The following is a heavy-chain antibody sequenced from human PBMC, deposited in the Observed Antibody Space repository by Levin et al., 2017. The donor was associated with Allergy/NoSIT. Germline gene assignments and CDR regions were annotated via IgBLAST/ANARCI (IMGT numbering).Heavy chain of an antibody. Sequence: ASVKVSCKASGYTFTSYGISWVRQAPGQGLEWMGWISAYNGNTNYAQKLQGRVTMTTDTSTSTAYMELRSLRSDDTAVYYCARENDILTGYYRVSAPYYYYGMDVWGQGTTVTVSS. CDR2: ISAYNGNT. V-gene: IGHV1-18*01. J-gene: IGHJ6*02. CDR1: GYTFTSYG. D-gene: IGHD3-9*01. CDR3: ARENDILTGYYRVSAPYYYYGMDV.